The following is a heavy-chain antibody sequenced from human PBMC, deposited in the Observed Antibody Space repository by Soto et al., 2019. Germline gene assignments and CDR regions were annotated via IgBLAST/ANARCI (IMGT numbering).Heavy chain of an antibody. Sequence: QVQLVQSGAEEKKPGSSVKVSCKASGGTFSNFVISWVRQAPGQGLEWMGGNIPIFGTANYAQKFQGRVTIIADEYTGTTYMEPTSLRSEDTAVYYCARAPILVGETTYENYFDYWGQGTLVTVSS. CDR3: ARAPILVGETTYENYFDY. V-gene: IGHV1-69*01. CDR1: GGTFSNFV. CDR2: NIPIFGTA. J-gene: IGHJ4*02. D-gene: IGHD2-21*01.